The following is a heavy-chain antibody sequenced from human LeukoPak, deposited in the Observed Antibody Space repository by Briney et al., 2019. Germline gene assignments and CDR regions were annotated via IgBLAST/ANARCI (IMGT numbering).Heavy chain of an antibody. J-gene: IGHJ4*02. CDR2: ISYDGSNK. D-gene: IGHD4-23*01. V-gene: IGHV3-30*04. Sequence: PGRSLRLSCAASGFTFSSYAMHWVRQAPGKGLGWVAVISYDGSNKYYADSVKGRFTISRDNSKNTLYLQMNSLRAEDTAVYYCARDTRDYGGNRFDYWGQGTLVTVSS. CDR1: GFTFSSYA. CDR3: ARDTRDYGGNRFDY.